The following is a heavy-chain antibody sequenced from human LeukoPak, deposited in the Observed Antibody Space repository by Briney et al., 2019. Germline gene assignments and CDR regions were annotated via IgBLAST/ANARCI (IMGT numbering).Heavy chain of an antibody. V-gene: IGHV4-39*01. J-gene: IGHJ6*03. D-gene: IGHD2-8*01. Sequence: KPSETLSLTCTVSGGSIGYTSYYWGWIREPPGKGLEWIGSIYYSGSTYYNSSLNSRVTISVALSKNQLSLKLSSVTAAHTAVYYCARGYCINGVCYTPTSFYMDVWGKGTTVTVSS. CDR2: IYYSGST. CDR1: GGSIGYTSYY. CDR3: ARGYCINGVCYTPTSFYMDV.